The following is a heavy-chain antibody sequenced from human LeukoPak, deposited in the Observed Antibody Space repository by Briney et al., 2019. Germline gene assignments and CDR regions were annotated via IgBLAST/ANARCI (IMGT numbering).Heavy chain of an antibody. D-gene: IGHD3-10*01. Sequence: PGGSLRLSCAASGFTFSNAWMSWVRQAPGKGLEWVAKTKQDGSEKYYVDSVKGRFTISRDNAKNSLYLQMNSLRAEDTAVSYCARGHHYYGSGSYYRKTKYYYYYGMDVWGQGTTVTVSS. CDR3: ARGHHYYGSGSYYRKTKYYYYYGMDV. CDR1: GFTFSNAW. V-gene: IGHV3-7*01. J-gene: IGHJ6*02. CDR2: TKQDGSEK.